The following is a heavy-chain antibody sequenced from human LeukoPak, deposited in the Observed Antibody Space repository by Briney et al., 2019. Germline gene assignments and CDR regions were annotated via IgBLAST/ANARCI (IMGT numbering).Heavy chain of an antibody. CDR1: GGSISSDNW. V-gene: IGHV4-4*02. J-gene: IGHJ6*02. CDR3: ARVATDPYGSGSYYYYYGMDV. Sequence: SETLSLTCAVSGGSISSDNWWSWVRQPPGKRLEWIGEIHHRGGTNYNPSLQSRVTISVDKSKNQFSLKLNSVTAADTAVYYCARVATDPYGSGSYYYYYGMDVWGQGTTVTVSS. D-gene: IGHD3-10*01. CDR2: IHHRGGT.